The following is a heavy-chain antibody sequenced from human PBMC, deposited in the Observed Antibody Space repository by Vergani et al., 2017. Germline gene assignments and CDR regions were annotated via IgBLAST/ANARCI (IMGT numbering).Heavy chain of an antibody. CDR3: ARDLNGGYSLDY. D-gene: IGHD4-17*01. Sequence: QVQLVQSGAEVKKPGASVKVSCKASGYTFINYAVHWVRQAPGQRLEWMAWINAGNGYTKYSQKFQGRVTITRDTSASTAYMELSSLRSEDTAVYYCARDLNGGYSLDYWGQGTLVTVSS. CDR2: INAGNGYT. J-gene: IGHJ4*02. CDR1: GYTFINYA. V-gene: IGHV1-3*01.